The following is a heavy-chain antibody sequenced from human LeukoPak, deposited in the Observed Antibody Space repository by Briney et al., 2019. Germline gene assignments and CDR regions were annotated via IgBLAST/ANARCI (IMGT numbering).Heavy chain of an antibody. CDR3: ARRTRGYSYGYNFDY. CDR2: INHSGST. D-gene: IGHD5-18*01. J-gene: IGHJ4*02. CDR1: GGSFSGYY. Sequence: SETLSLTCAVYGGSFSGYYWSWIRQPPGKGLEWIGEINHSGSTNYNPSLKSRVTISVDTSKNQFSLKLSSVTAADTAVYYCARRTRGYSYGYNFDYWGQGTLVTVSS. V-gene: IGHV4-34*01.